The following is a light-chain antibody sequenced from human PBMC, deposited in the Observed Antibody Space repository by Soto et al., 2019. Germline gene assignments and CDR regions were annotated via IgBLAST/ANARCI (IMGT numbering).Light chain of an antibody. Sequence: EIVLTQSPATLSLSPGERATLSCRASQSVSSYLAWYQQKPGQAPRLLIYDASNRATGIPARFSGSGSGTDFTLPISSIVPEDFAVYYCQQRSNWPFLTFGGGTKVEIK. CDR2: DAS. CDR1: QSVSSY. CDR3: QQRSNWPFLT. J-gene: IGKJ4*01. V-gene: IGKV3-11*01.